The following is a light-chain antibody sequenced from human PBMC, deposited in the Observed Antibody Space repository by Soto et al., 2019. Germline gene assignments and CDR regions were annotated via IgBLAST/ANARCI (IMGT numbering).Light chain of an antibody. CDR3: QQYGSSTYT. Sequence: EIVLTQSPGTLSLSPGERATLSCRASQSVSSSYLAWYQQKPGQAPRLLIYGASSRATGIPDRFSGSGSGTDFPLTISRLEPEEFAVYYCQQYGSSTYTFGQGTKLEIK. CDR1: QSVSSSY. CDR2: GAS. V-gene: IGKV3-20*01. J-gene: IGKJ2*01.